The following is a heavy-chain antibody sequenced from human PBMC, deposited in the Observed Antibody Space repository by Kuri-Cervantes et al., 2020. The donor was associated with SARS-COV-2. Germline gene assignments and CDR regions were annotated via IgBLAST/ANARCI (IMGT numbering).Heavy chain of an antibody. Sequence: ESLKISCTVSGGSISSYYWSWIRQPPGKGLEWIGYIYYSGSTYYNPSLKSRVTISVDTSKNQFSLKLSSVTAADTAVYYCARLPRYSTLESSPDYWGQGTLVTVSS. CDR1: GGSISSYY. CDR3: ARLPRYSTLESSPDY. J-gene: IGHJ4*02. D-gene: IGHD5/OR15-5a*01. V-gene: IGHV4-59*08. CDR2: IYYSGST.